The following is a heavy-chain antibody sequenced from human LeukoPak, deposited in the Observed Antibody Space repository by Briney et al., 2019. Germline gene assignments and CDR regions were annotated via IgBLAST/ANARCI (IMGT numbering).Heavy chain of an antibody. D-gene: IGHD3-22*01. V-gene: IGHV4-59*01. CDR3: ARTGGDYDSSGYYLDAFDI. J-gene: IGHJ3*02. CDR2: IYYSGST. Sequence: SETLSLTCTVSGGSISSYYWSWIRQPPGKGLEWIGYIYYSGSTNYNPSLKSRVTISVDTSKNQFSLKLSSVTAADTAVYYCARTGGDYDSSGYYLDAFDIWGQGTMVTVSS. CDR1: GGSISSYY.